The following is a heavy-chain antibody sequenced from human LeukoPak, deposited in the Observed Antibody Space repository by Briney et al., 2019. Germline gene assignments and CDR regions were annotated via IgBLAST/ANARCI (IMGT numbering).Heavy chain of an antibody. V-gene: IGHV5-51*01. D-gene: IGHD1-26*01. CDR1: GYMFANYW. CDR3: ARRQGENSGTFDY. CDR2: IYPIDSDT. Sequence: GESLKISCHGSGYMFANYWIGWVRQMPGKGLEWMGIIYPIDSDTRYSPSFQGQVTISVDKSISTAYPQWSSLKASDTAMYYCARRQGENSGTFDYWGQGTLVTVSS. J-gene: IGHJ4*02.